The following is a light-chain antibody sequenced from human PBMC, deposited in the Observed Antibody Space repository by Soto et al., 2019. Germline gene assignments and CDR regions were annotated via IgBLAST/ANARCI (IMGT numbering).Light chain of an antibody. Sequence: QSALTQPPSVSAAPGQKVTISCSGSSSNIGNNYVSWYQQLPGTAPKLLIYDNNKRPSRIPDRFSGSKSGTSATLGITGLQTGDEADYYCGTWDSSLSAYVVFGGGTKLTVL. CDR3: GTWDSSLSAYVV. J-gene: IGLJ2*01. CDR1: SSNIGNNY. V-gene: IGLV1-51*01. CDR2: DNN.